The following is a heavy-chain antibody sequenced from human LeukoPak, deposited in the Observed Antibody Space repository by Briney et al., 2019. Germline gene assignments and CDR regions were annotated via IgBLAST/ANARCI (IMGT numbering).Heavy chain of an antibody. V-gene: IGHV5-10-1*01. CDR3: AREYCSGGSCYPHP. CDR1: GYSFTSYW. D-gene: IGHD2-15*01. CDR2: IDPSDSYT. J-gene: IGHJ5*02. Sequence: RGASLKISCKGSGYSFTSYWISWVHQMPGKGLEWIGRIDPSDSYTNYSPSFQGHVTISADKSSSTAYLQWSSLKASDTAMYYCAREYCSGGSCYPHPWGQGTLVTVSS.